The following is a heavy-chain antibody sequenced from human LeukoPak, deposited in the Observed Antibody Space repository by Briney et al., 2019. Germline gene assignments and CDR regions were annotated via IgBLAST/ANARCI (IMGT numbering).Heavy chain of an antibody. CDR1: GYTFTSYG. CDR2: ISAYNGNT. D-gene: IGHD2-2*01. V-gene: IGHV1-18*01. Sequence: ASVKVSCKASGYTFTSYGISCVRQAPGQGLEWMGWISAYNGNTNYAQKLQGRVTMTTDTSTSTAYMELRSLRSDDTAVYYCARDAGRYCSSTSCYPDYWGQGTLVTVSS. J-gene: IGHJ4*02. CDR3: ARDAGRYCSSTSCYPDY.